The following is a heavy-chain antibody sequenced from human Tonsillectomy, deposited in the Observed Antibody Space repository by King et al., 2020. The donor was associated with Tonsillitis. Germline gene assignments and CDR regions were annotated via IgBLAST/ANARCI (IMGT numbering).Heavy chain of an antibody. CDR1: GFTFSGSA. CDR3: TRGFGVGSDAFDI. D-gene: IGHD3-3*01. V-gene: IGHV3-73*02. CDR2: IRSKANSYAT. Sequence: VQLVESGGGLVQPGGSLKLSCAASGFTFSGSAMHWVRQASGKGLEWVGRIRSKANSYATAYAASVKGRFTISRDDSKNTAYLQMNSRKTEDTAVYYCTRGFGVGSDAFDIWGQQTMVTVSS. J-gene: IGHJ3*02.